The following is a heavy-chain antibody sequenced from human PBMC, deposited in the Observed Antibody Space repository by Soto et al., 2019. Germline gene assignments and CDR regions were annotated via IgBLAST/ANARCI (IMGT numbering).Heavy chain of an antibody. CDR3: VSSGWTKDAFDI. Sequence: PGGSLRLSCAASGFTFSSYWMSWVRQAPGKGLGWVANIKQDGSEKYYVDSVKGRFTISRDNAKNSLYLQMNSLRAEDTAVYYCVSSGWTKDAFDIWGQGTMVTVSS. CDR2: IKQDGSEK. CDR1: GFTFSSYW. V-gene: IGHV3-7*01. D-gene: IGHD6-19*01. J-gene: IGHJ3*02.